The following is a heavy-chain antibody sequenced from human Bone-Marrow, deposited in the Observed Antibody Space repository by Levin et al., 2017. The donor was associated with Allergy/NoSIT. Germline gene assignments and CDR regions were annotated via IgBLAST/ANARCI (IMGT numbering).Heavy chain of an antibody. CDR3: TRETSTGWYYVEY. CDR1: GFTFSTHW. Sequence: GGSLRLSCEVSGFTFSTHWMHWVRQAPGKGLVWVSRVSNDGTNTIYADSVKGRFTISRDNAKNTLFLQMNSLSAEDTATYYCTRETSTGWYYVEYWGRGNLVTVSS. D-gene: IGHD6-19*01. V-gene: IGHV3-74*01. J-gene: IGHJ4*02. CDR2: VSNDGTNT.